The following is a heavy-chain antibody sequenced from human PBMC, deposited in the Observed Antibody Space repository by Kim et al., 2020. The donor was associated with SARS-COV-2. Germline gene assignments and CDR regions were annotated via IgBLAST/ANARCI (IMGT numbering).Heavy chain of an antibody. Sequence: SETLSLTCAVYGGSFSGYYWSWIRQPPGKGLEWIGEINHSGSTNYNPSLKSRVTISVDTSKNQFSLKLSSVTAADTAVYYCASPATSYGSGSYSEAVDSWGQGTLVTVSS. CDR1: GGSFSGYY. CDR2: INHSGST. D-gene: IGHD3-10*01. J-gene: IGHJ5*01. V-gene: IGHV4-34*01. CDR3: ASPATSYGSGSYSEAVDS.